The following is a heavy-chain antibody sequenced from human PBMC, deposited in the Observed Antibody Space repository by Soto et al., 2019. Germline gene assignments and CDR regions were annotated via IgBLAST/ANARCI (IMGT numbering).Heavy chain of an antibody. CDR2: ISSTTNYI. CDR1: GFTFTRYS. Sequence: GGSLRLSCAASGFTFTRYSMYWVRRAPGKGLEWVSSISSTTNYIYYADSMKGRFTVSRDNAKNSVYLEMNSLSAEDTAVYYCARESEDLTSNFDYWGQGTLVTVSS. V-gene: IGHV3-21*01. CDR3: ARESEDLTSNFDY. J-gene: IGHJ4*02.